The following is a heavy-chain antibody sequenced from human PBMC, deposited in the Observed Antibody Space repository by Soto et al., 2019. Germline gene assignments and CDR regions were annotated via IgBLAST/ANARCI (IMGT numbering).Heavy chain of an antibody. D-gene: IGHD3-9*01. CDR3: VWGANDDTSTGKGYYFPGMHV. J-gene: IGHJ6*02. CDR2: ILPIFGTT. V-gene: IGHV1-69*06. CDR1: GLIFSSYA. Sequence: QVQLLQSGAEAKKRGTSVKVSCKATGLIFSSYAISWVRQAPSPWLEWVGGILPIFGTTNYAQRFQCRVTITANTSTKPTYRDLPSLRAEYPAVYFCVWGANDDTSTGKGYYFPGMHVLGQGLTVT.